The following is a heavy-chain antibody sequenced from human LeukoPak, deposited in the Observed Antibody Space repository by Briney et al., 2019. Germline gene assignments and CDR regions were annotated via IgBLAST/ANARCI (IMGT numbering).Heavy chain of an antibody. D-gene: IGHD4/OR15-4a*01. V-gene: IGHV3-73*01. Sequence: GGSLRLSCAASGFTFSGSAMHWVRQASGKGLDWVGRIRSKANSYATAYAASVKGRFTISRDDSKNTAYLQMNSLKTEDTAVYYCTSLHDYGPGDYWGQGTLVTVSS. J-gene: IGHJ4*02. CDR2: IRSKANSYAT. CDR3: TSLHDYGPGDY. CDR1: GFTFSGSA.